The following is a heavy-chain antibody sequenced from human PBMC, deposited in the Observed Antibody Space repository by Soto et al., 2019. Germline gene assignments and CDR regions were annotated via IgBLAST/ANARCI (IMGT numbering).Heavy chain of an antibody. D-gene: IGHD6-13*01. CDR3: EIAAPDYYGMDV. Sequence: QVQLQQWGAGLLKPSETLSLTCAVYGGSFSGYYWSWIRQPPGKGLEWIGEINHSGSTNYNPSLKSRVTISVDTSKNQFSLKLSSVTAADPAVYYCEIAAPDYYGMDVWGQGTTVTVSS. CDR1: GGSFSGYY. CDR2: INHSGST. V-gene: IGHV4-34*01. J-gene: IGHJ6*02.